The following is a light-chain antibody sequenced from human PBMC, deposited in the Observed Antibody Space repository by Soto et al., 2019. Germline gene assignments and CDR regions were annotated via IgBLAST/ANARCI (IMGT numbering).Light chain of an antibody. V-gene: IGKV1-5*03. CDR1: QTISSW. CDR3: QQYNSFPWT. CDR2: KAS. Sequence: DIQMTQSPSTLSGSVGDRVTITCLASQTISSWLAWYQQKPGKAPKLLIYKASTLKSGVPSRFSGSGSGTEFTLTISSLQPDDFATYYCQQYNSFPWTFGQGTKVDIK. J-gene: IGKJ1*01.